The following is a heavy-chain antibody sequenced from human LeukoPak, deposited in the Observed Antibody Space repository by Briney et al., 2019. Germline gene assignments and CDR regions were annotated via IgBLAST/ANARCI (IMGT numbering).Heavy chain of an antibody. V-gene: IGHV3-30-3*01. Sequence: GGSLRLSCAASGFTFNSYAMHWVRQAPGKGLEWVAVISYDGSNKYYADSVKGRFTISRDNSKNTLYLQMNSLRAEGTAVYYCARGTRPNIVATIDYWGQGTLVTVSS. CDR2: ISYDGSNK. CDR1: GFTFNSYA. CDR3: ARGTRPNIVATIDY. D-gene: IGHD5-12*01. J-gene: IGHJ4*02.